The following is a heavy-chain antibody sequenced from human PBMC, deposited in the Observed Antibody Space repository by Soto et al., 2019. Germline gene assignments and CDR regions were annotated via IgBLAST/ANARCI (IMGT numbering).Heavy chain of an antibody. CDR3: TAEGLWFGGWDY. J-gene: IGHJ4*02. Sequence: EVQLVESGGGLVKPGGSLRLSCAASGFTFSNAWMNWVRQAPGKGLEWVGRIKSKTDGGTTDYAAPVKGRFTISRDDSKNTLYLQMNRLKTEDTAVYYCTAEGLWFGGWDYWGQGTLVTVSS. CDR1: GFTFSNAW. D-gene: IGHD3-10*01. CDR2: IKSKTDGGTT. V-gene: IGHV3-15*07.